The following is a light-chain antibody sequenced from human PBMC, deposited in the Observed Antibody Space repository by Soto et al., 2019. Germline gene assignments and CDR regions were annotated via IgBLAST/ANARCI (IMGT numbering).Light chain of an antibody. CDR3: QQYGSPPPT. Sequence: EIVLTQSPGTLSLSPGERATLSCRASQSVSQNFLAWYQQKPGQAPRLLINGASSRATGIPDRFSGSGSGTECSLTIDRLEPEDFAVYFCQQYGSPPPTFGGGTKVAIK. CDR1: QSVSQNF. J-gene: IGKJ4*01. V-gene: IGKV3-20*01. CDR2: GAS.